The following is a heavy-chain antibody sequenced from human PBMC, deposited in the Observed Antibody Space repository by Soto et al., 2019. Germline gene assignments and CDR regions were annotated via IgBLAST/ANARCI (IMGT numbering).Heavy chain of an antibody. CDR2: ILHIGST. CDR3: ASGFDSDGLYNGGHP. D-gene: IGHD3-22*01. Sequence: VQLQESGPGLVKPSGTLSLTCTVSGGSISTTNWWRWVRQSPGKGLEWIGEILHIGSTNYNPSLKSRVTISIDKSKNQFSLRLSSVTAADTAVYYCASGFDSDGLYNGGHPLGQGTLVSVSS. J-gene: IGHJ5*02. V-gene: IGHV4-4*02. CDR1: GGSISTTNW.